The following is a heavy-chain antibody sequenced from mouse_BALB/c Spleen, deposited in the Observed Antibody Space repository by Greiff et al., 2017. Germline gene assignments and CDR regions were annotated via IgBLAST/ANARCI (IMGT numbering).Heavy chain of an antibody. J-gene: IGHJ1*01. CDR1: GYSITSDYA. V-gene: IGHV3-2*02. CDR3: ARRITPYWYFDV. D-gene: IGHD2-4*01. CDR2: ISYSGST. Sequence: EVKLMESGPGLVKPSQSLSLTCTVTGYSITSDYAWNWIRQFPGNKLEWMGYISYSGSTSYNPSLKSRISITRDTSKNQFFLQLNSVTTEDTATYYCARRITPYWYFDVWGAGTTVTVSS.